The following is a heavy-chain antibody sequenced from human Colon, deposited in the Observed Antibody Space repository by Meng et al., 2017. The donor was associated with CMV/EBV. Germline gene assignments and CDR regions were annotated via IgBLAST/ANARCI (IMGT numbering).Heavy chain of an antibody. CDR1: RYTFTNYD. CDR2: MNANSGNT. J-gene: IGHJ5*02. Sequence: SCKASRYTFTNYDINWVRQAAGQGLEWMGWMNANSGNTGYAQKFQDRVTMTRNNSLNTAYMELSSLKSEDTAVYYCARGGGTGWFDPWGQGTLVTVSS. V-gene: IGHV1-8*01. D-gene: IGHD1-26*01. CDR3: ARGGGTGWFDP.